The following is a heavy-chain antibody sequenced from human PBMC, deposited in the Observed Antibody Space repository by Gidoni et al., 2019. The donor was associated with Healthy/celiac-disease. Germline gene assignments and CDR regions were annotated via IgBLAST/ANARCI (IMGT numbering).Heavy chain of an antibody. D-gene: IGHD2-2*01. CDR3: AKDNIVVVPAAIGGDY. Sequence: EVQLLESGGGLVQPGGSLRLSCAASGFTFSSYAMSWVRQAPGQGLEWVSAISGSGGSTYYADSVKGRFTISRDNSKNTLYLQMNSLRAEDTAVYYCAKDNIVVVPAAIGGDYWGQGTLVTVSS. V-gene: IGHV3-23*01. J-gene: IGHJ4*02. CDR2: ISGSGGST. CDR1: GFTFSSYA.